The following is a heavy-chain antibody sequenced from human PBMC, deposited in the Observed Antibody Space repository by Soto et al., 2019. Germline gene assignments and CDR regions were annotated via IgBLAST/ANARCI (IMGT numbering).Heavy chain of an antibody. CDR1: GGSISSGGYY. Sequence: LSLTCTVSGGSISSGGYYWSWIRQHPGKGLEYIGYIYHSGSTYYKPSLKSRVTISVDTSKNQFSLKLTSVTAADTAVYYCARVRQWPVAPYYYYGMDVWGQGTAVTVSS. CDR3: ARVRQWPVAPYYYYGMDV. J-gene: IGHJ6*02. V-gene: IGHV4-31*03. CDR2: IYHSGST. D-gene: IGHD6-19*01.